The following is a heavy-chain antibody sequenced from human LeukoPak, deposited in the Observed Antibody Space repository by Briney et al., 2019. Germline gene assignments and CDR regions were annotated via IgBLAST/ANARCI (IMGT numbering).Heavy chain of an antibody. J-gene: IGHJ3*02. V-gene: IGHV4-59*12. CDR2: IYYSGST. D-gene: IGHD1-7*01. Sequence: SETLSLTCTVSGGSISSYYWSWIRQPPGKGLEWIGYIYYSGSTNYNPSLKSRVTISVDTSKTQFSLKLSSVTAADTAVYYCERDTGTTVLDAFDIWGQGTMVTVSS. CDR3: ERDTGTTVLDAFDI. CDR1: GGSISSYY.